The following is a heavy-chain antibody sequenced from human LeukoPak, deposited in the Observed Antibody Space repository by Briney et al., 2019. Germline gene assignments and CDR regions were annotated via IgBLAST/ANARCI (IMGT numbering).Heavy chain of an antibody. CDR1: GYSFTSYW. CDR3: ARQGYDSSGYYYDYYYYMDV. J-gene: IGHJ6*03. CDR2: IYPGDSDT. D-gene: IGHD3-22*01. Sequence: GESLKISCKGSGYSFTSYWIGWVRQMPGKGLEWMGIIYPGDSDTRYSPSFQGQVTISADKSISTAYLQWSSLKASDTAMYYRARQGYDSSGYYYDYYYYMDVWGKGTTVTVSS. V-gene: IGHV5-51*01.